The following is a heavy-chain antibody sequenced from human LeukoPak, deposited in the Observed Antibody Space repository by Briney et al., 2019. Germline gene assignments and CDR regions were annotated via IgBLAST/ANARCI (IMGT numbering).Heavy chain of an antibody. CDR3: ARHYYDSSGYYYYYYYMDV. J-gene: IGHJ6*03. Sequence: PSETLSLTCTVSGGSISSSSYYWGWIRQPPGKGLEWIGSTYYSGSPYYNPSLKSRVTLSVETSKNQFSLKLSSVTAADTAVYYCARHYYDSSGYYYYYYYMDVWGKGTTVTVSS. CDR1: GGSISSSSYY. V-gene: IGHV4-39*01. CDR2: TYYSGSP. D-gene: IGHD3-22*01.